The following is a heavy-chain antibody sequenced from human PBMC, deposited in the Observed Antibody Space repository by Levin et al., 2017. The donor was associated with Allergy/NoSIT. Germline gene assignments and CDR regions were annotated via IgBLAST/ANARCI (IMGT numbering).Heavy chain of an antibody. D-gene: IGHD1-26*01. Sequence: GGSLRLSCAASGFTFSSYGMHWVRQAPGKGLEWVAVISYDGSNKYYADSVKGRFTISRDNSKNTLYLQMNSLRAEDTAVYYCAKAPSQTGIEGTYSRSCGGLGTLVTVSS. V-gene: IGHV3-30*18. CDR1: GFTFSSYG. CDR2: ISYDGSNK. CDR3: AKAPSQTGIEGTYSRSC. J-gene: IGHJ4*02.